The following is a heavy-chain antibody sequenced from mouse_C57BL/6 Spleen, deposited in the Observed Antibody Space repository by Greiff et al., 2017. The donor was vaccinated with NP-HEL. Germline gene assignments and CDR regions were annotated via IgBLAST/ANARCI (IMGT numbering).Heavy chain of an antibody. D-gene: IGHD1-1*01. Sequence: VQLKQSGGGLVQPKGSLKLSCAASGFTFNTYAMHWVRQAPGKGLEWVARIRSKSSNYATYYADSVKDRFTISRDDSQSMLYLQMNNLKSEDTAMYYCVREEHYGGFVGFDYWGQGTTLTVSS. V-gene: IGHV10-3*01. CDR1: GFTFNTYA. CDR2: IRSKSSNYAT. J-gene: IGHJ2*01. CDR3: VREEHYGGFVGFDY.